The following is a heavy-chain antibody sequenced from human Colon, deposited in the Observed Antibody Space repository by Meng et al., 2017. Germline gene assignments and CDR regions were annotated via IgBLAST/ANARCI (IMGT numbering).Heavy chain of an antibody. J-gene: IGHJ4*02. Sequence: ASVKVSCKTSGFTFTGYTLHWVRQAPGQSLEWMGWINAADGSTQYSQKFLDRVTITRDTSARTAYMELSSLRSEDTAVYYCARGAITRTATALGWWSQGTLVTVSS. CDR3: ARGAITRTATALGW. CDR2: INAADGST. CDR1: GFTFTGYT. V-gene: IGHV1-3*01. D-gene: IGHD1-7*01.